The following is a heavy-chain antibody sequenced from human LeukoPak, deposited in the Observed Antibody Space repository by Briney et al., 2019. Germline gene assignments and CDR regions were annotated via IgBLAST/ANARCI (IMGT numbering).Heavy chain of an antibody. CDR2: IYPGDSDT. V-gene: IGHV5-51*01. J-gene: IGHJ4*02. Sequence: GESLKISCKGSGYSFTSYWIGWVRQMPGKGLEWMGIIYPGDSDTRYSPSFQGQVTISADKSISTAYLQWSSLKASDTAMYYCAITLGDYCSSTSCYLDYWGQGTLVTVSS. D-gene: IGHD2-2*01. CDR1: GYSFTSYW. CDR3: AITLGDYCSSTSCYLDY.